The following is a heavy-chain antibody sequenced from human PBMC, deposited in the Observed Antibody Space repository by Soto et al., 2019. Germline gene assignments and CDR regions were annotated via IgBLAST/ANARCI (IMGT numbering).Heavy chain of an antibody. V-gene: IGHV3-53*01. Sequence: GGSVRLSCAASGFTVSSNYMSWVRQAPGKGLEWVSVIYSGGSTYYADSVKGRFTISRDNSKNTLYLQMNSLRAEDTAVYYCARVGYYDFWSGPGTYYGMDVWGQGTTVTVSS. CDR3: ARVGYYDFWSGPGTYYGMDV. CDR1: GFTVSSNY. D-gene: IGHD3-3*01. J-gene: IGHJ6*02. CDR2: IYSGGST.